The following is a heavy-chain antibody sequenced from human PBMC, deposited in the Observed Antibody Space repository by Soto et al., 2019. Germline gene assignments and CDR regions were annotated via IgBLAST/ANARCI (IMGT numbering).Heavy chain of an antibody. V-gene: IGHV4-59*01. J-gene: IGHJ6*03. CDR3: AGSAYTAMAVYYYYYMDV. CDR1: GGSISSYY. Sequence: SETLSLTCTVSGGSISSYYWSWIRQPPGKGLEWIGYIYYSGSTNYNPSLKSRVTISVDTSKNQFSLKLSSVTAADTAVYYCAGSAYTAMAVYYYYYMDVWGKGTTVTVSS. CDR2: IYYSGST. D-gene: IGHD5-18*01.